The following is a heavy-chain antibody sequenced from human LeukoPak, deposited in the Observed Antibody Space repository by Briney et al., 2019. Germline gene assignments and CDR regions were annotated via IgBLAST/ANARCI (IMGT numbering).Heavy chain of an antibody. CDR2: ISAYNGNT. Sequence: ASVKVSCKASGYTFTSYGISWVRQAPGQGLEWMGWISAYNGNTNYAQKFQGRVTITADKSTSTAYMELSSLRSEDTAVYYCAIREAAAGDTNFDYWGQGTLVTVSS. V-gene: IGHV1-18*01. J-gene: IGHJ4*02. D-gene: IGHD6-13*01. CDR1: GYTFTSYG. CDR3: AIREAAAGDTNFDY.